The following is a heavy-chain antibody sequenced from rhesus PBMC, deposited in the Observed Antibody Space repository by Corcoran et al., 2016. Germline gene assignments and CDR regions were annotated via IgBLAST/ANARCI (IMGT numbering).Heavy chain of an antibody. J-gene: IGHJ6*01. Sequence: EVQLVESGGGLVQPGGSLRLSCAASGFSFRSYALQWVHPSPGMGLVWVSALGPGGATKYADAEKDRVTISRDNAKNSLYFKMHSRRAEDTAVYYCARGPYYNIWTGYYTLYYYGLDSWGQGVVVTVSS. V-gene: IGHV3-72*01. CDR1: GFSFRSYA. D-gene: IGHD3-3*01. CDR3: ARGPYYNIWTGYYTLYYYGLDS. CDR2: LGPGGAT.